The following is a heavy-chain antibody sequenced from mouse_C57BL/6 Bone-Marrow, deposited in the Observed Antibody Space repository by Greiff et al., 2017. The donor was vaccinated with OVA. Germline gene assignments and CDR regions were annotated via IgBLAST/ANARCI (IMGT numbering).Heavy chain of an antibody. Sequence: VQVVESGAELVRPGASVTLSCKASGYTFTDYEMHWVKPTPVHGLEWIGAIDPEPGGTAYNQKFKGKAILTADKSSSTAYMELRSLTSEDSAVYYCTRGYSNYYAMDDWGQGTSVTVSS. CDR3: TRGYSNYYAMDD. CDR1: GYTFTDYE. V-gene: IGHV1-15*01. D-gene: IGHD2-5*01. CDR2: IDPEPGGT. J-gene: IGHJ4*01.